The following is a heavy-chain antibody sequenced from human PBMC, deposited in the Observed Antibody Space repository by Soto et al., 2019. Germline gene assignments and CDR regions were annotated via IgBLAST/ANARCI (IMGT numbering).Heavy chain of an antibody. CDR1: GGTFSSYA. D-gene: IGHD3-3*01. J-gene: IGHJ6*02. V-gene: IGHV1-69*01. CDR3: ARTVRFLEWVRREYYYYGMDV. Sequence: QVQLVQSGAEVKKPGSSVKVSCKASGGTFSSYAISWVRQAPGQGLEWMGGIIPIFCTANYAQKFQGRVTKTGDETTSTDYMELSSLRSEGTAVYYCARTVRFLEWVRREYYYYGMDVWGQGTTVTVSS. CDR2: IIPIFCTA.